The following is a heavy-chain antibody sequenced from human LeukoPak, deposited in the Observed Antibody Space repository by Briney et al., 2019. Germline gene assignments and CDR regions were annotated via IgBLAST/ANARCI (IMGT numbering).Heavy chain of an antibody. CDR2: MNPNRGNT. J-gene: IGHJ4*02. D-gene: IGHD2-8*01. Sequence: ASVKVSCKASGYTFTSYDINWVRQTTGQGLEWMGWMNPNRGNTGYTQKFQGRVTMTRNTSISTAYMELSSLRSEDTAVYYCGRGRGNGRPENYFDYWGQGTLVTVSS. CDR3: GRGRGNGRPENYFDY. V-gene: IGHV1-8*01. CDR1: GYTFTSYD.